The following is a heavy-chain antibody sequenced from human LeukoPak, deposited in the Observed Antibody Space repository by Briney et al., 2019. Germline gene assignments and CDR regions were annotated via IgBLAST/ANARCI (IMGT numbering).Heavy chain of an antibody. CDR3: AKDQGSVYDVSHDY. V-gene: IGHV3-23*01. Sequence: GGSLRLSCAASGFTFSSYAMSWVRQAPGKGLEWVSAISGSGGSTYYADSVKGRFTISRDNSKNTLYLQMNSLRAEDTAVYYCAKDQGSVYDVSHDYWGQGTLVTVSS. J-gene: IGHJ4*02. D-gene: IGHD1-14*01. CDR1: GFTFSSYA. CDR2: ISGSGGST.